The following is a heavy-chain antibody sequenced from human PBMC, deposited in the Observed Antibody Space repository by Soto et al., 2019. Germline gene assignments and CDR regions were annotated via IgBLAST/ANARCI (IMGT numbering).Heavy chain of an antibody. Sequence: QVQLVQSGAEVKKPGASVKVSCKASGYTFTSYYMHWVRQAPGQGLEWMGRINPSGGSTSYAQKFQGRVTMTRDTSTSTVYMELSSLRSEDTAVYYCARALPRYCSGGSCYKSPSVCWFDPWGQGTLVTVYS. CDR3: ARALPRYCSGGSCYKSPSVCWFDP. J-gene: IGHJ5*02. CDR2: INPSGGST. CDR1: GYTFTSYY. V-gene: IGHV1-46*03. D-gene: IGHD2-15*01.